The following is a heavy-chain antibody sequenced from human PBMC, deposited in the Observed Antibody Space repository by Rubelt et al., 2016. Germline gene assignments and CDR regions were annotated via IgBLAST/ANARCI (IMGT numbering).Heavy chain of an antibody. CDR3: ARSDIVATITDY. J-gene: IGHJ4*02. D-gene: IGHD5-12*01. Sequence: GGVVQPGRSLRLSCAASGFTFSSYGMHWVRQAPGKGLEWVAVIWYDGSNKYYADSAKGRFTISRDNSKNTLYLQMNSLRAEDTAVYYCARSDIVATITDYWGQGTLVTVSS. V-gene: IGHV3-33*01. CDR1: GFTFSSYG. CDR2: IWYDGSNK.